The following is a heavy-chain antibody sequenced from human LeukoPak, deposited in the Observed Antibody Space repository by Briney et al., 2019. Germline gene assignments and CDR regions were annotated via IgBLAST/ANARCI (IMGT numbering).Heavy chain of an antibody. CDR3: ARVVTKDPYYYYGMDV. D-gene: IGHD5-18*01. J-gene: IGHJ6*02. CDR2: ISAYNGNT. CDR1: GYTFTSYG. Sequence: ASVKVSCKASGYTFTSYGISWVRQAPGQGLEWMGWISAYNGNTNYAQKLQGRVTMTTDTSTSTAYMELRSLRSDDTAVYYCARVVTKDPYYYYGMDVWGQGTTVTVSS. V-gene: IGHV1-18*01.